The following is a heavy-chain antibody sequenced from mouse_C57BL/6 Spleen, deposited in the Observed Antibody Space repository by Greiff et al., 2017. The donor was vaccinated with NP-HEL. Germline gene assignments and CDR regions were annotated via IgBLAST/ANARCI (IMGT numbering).Heavy chain of an antibody. CDR3: ASRVYDGYLDAMDY. D-gene: IGHD2-3*01. J-gene: IGHJ4*01. V-gene: IGHV14-2*01. Sequence: EVQLQESGAELVKPGASVKLSCTASGFNIKDYYMHWVKQRTEQGLGWIGRIDPEDGETKYAPTFQGKVTITADTSSTTAYLQLSSLTSEDTAVYCCASRVYDGYLDAMDYWGQGTSVTVSS. CDR1: GFNIKDYY. CDR2: IDPEDGET.